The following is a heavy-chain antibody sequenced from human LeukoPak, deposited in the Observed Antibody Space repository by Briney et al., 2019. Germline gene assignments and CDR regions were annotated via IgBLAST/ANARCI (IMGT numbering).Heavy chain of an antibody. CDR1: GGSISSSSYY. V-gene: IGHV4-39*01. Sequence: PSETLSLTCTVSGGSISSSSYYWGWIRQPPGKGLEWIGSIYYSGSTYYNPSLKSRVTISVDTSKNQFSLDLSSVTAADTAVYYCARLRETMVRGVITVSHNYYYYYYVDVWGKGTTVTISS. J-gene: IGHJ6*03. D-gene: IGHD3-10*01. CDR3: ARLRETMVRGVITVSHNYYYYYYVDV. CDR2: IYYSGST.